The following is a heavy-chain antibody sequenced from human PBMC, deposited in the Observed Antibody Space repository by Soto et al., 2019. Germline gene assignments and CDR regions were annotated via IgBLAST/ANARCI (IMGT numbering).Heavy chain of an antibody. D-gene: IGHD4-17*01. V-gene: IGHV3-48*02. CDR2: ISSSSSTI. CDR3: ARDTVTTSLYYYYYGMDV. J-gene: IGHJ6*02. Sequence: ASVKVSCAASGFTFSSYSMNWVRQAPGKGLEWVSYISSSSSTIYYADSVKGRFTISRDNAKNSLYLQMNSLRDEDTAVYYCARDTVTTSLYYYYYGMDVWGQGTTVTVSS. CDR1: GFTFSSYS.